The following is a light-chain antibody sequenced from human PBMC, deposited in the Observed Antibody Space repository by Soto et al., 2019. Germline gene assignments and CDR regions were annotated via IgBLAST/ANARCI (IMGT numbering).Light chain of an antibody. CDR2: EVS. CDR3: FSYTSSGTYV. Sequence: QSALTQPASVSGSPGRSITISCTGTSSDVGNYKYVSWYQQHPGKAPKLMIYEVSNRPLGVSNRFSGSKSGNTASLTISGLQAEDETDYYCFSYTSSGTYVFGTGTKVTGL. CDR1: SSDVGNYKY. V-gene: IGLV2-14*01. J-gene: IGLJ1*01.